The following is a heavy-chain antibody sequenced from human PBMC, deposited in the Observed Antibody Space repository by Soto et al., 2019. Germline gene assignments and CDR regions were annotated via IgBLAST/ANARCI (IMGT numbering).Heavy chain of an antibody. J-gene: IGHJ4*02. CDR2: INPNSGGT. CDR1: GYTFSDYY. V-gene: IGHV1-2*02. D-gene: IGHD1-1*01. Sequence: ASVKVSCKASGYTFSDYYIHWVRQAPGQGLEWMGWINPNSGGTKYAPKFQGGITMTRDTSITTAYMELSRLRSGDTAVYYCAREPATAKPEGVDFWGQGTLVTVSS. CDR3: AREPATAKPEGVDF.